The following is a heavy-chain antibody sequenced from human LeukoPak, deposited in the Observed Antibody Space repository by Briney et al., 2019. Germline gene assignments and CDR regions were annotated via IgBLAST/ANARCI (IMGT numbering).Heavy chain of an antibody. CDR1: GFTFSSYP. Sequence: GGSLRLSCAASGFTFSSYPMNWVRQAPGKGLEWVSYISSSAIYYADSVRGRFTISRDNSKSILSLQMNSPRAEDTATYYCATYRQVLLPFESWGQGTLVTVSS. J-gene: IGHJ4*02. CDR2: ISSSAI. D-gene: IGHD5-18*01. V-gene: IGHV3-48*01. CDR3: ATYRQVLLPFES.